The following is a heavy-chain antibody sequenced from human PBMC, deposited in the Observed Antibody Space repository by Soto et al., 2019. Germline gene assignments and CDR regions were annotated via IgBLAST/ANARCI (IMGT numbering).Heavy chain of an antibody. CDR1: GFAFHDYV. J-gene: IGHJ3*01. CDR3: VTPNSDSFSEGFNL. Sequence: EVKLVESGGGLVQPGRSLRLSCAASGFAFHDYVMHWVRQAPGKGLEWVSGISYNSRVIDYADSVKGRFTIPRDNAENSLYLQMNSLTAEDTALYYCVTPNSDSFSEGFNLWGQGTMVTVSS. CDR2: ISYNSRVI. D-gene: IGHD1-26*01. V-gene: IGHV3-9*01.